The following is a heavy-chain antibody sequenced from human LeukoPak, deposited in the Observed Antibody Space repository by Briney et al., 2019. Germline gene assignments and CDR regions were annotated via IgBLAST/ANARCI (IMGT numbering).Heavy chain of an antibody. CDR1: GFTFSTYT. CDR2: ISSSSSTI. CDR3: ARDFPDV. V-gene: IGHV3-48*01. Sequence: GGSLRLSCVASGFTFSTYTMNWVRQAPGKGLEWVSYISSSSSTIYYADSVKGRFTISRDNAKNSLYLQMNSLRAEDTAVYYCARDFPDVWGQGTTVTVSS. J-gene: IGHJ6*02.